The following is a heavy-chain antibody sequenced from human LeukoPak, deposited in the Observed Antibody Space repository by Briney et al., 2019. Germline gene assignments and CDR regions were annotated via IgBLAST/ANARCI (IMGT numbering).Heavy chain of an antibody. CDR3: ARDLCCEDRVTAYGSGTHTSRGDY. J-gene: IGHJ4*02. V-gene: IGHV3-23*01. D-gene: IGHD3-10*01. Sequence: PGGSLRLSCAASGFTFSSYAMSWVRQAPGKGLEWVSAISGSGGTTNYADSVKGRFTISRDNAKNSLYLQMNSLRAEDTAVYYCARDLCCEDRVTAYGSGTHTSRGDYWGQGTLVTVSP. CDR1: GFTFSSYA. CDR2: ISGSGGTT.